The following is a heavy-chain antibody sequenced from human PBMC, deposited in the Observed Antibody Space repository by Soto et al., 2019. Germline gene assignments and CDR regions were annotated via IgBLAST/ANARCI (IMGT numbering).Heavy chain of an antibody. CDR2: IIPIFGIP. Sequence: QVQLVQSGAEVKKPGSSVKVSCKASGGTFSRYSITWVRQAPGHGLEWIGRIIPIFGIPTYAQKFQGRVTLTAEESTSTADLELSSRRSDDTAVYYCAREDRDRETGLVPAAIDGMDVWGQGTTVTVSS. D-gene: IGHD2-2*01. CDR1: GGTFSRYS. V-gene: IGHV1-69*08. J-gene: IGHJ6*02. CDR3: AREDRDRETGLVPAAIDGMDV.